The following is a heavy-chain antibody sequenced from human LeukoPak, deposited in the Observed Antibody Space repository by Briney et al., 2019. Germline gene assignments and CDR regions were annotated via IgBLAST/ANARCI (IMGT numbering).Heavy chain of an antibody. Sequence: PSETLSLTCTVSGYSISSHYYWGWIRQPPGKGLEWIGSVSHSGTTYYNPSLKSRVTISVDTSKNQFSLKLTSVTAADTAVYYCARHGYYYDSSGSFDYWGQGTLATVSS. CDR1: GYSISSHYY. CDR3: ARHGYYYDSSGSFDY. D-gene: IGHD3-22*01. J-gene: IGHJ4*02. CDR2: VSHSGTT. V-gene: IGHV4-38-2*02.